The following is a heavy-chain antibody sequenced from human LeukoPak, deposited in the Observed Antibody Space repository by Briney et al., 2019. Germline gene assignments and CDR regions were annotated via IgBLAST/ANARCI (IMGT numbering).Heavy chain of an antibody. CDR2: MNQDGSEK. V-gene: IGHV3-7*05. CDR3: ARDRGYCTFDL. Sequence: AGSLRLSCAASGFTYSSYWMAWVRQAPGKGLEWVANMNQDGSEKNYVDSVKGRFTITRDNAKNSLCLQMSSLRAEDTAVYYCARDRGYCTFDLWGQGTMVTVSS. J-gene: IGHJ3*01. D-gene: IGHD2-15*01. CDR1: GFTYSSYW.